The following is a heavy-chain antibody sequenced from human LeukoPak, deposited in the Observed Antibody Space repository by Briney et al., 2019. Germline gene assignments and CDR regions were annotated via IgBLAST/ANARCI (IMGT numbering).Heavy chain of an antibody. J-gene: IGHJ4*02. CDR1: GYSITSSSW. CDR2: IYRSGTT. V-gene: IGHV4-28*01. D-gene: IGHD3-10*01. Sequence: SDTLSLTCAVSGYSITSSSWWGWIRQPPGKGLEWIGYIYRSGTTYYNPSLQSRVTMSVDTSKNQFSLKLSSVTAVDTAVYYCARKENVYYYFDYWGQGTLVTVSS. CDR3: ARKENVYYYFDY.